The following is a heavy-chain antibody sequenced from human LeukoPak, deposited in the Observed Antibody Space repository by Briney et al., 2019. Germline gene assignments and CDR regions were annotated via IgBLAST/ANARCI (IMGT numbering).Heavy chain of an antibody. CDR3: ARENTAMGGNWFDP. CDR1: GYTFTGYY. CDR2: INPNSGGT. V-gene: IGHV1-2*02. J-gene: IGHJ5*02. Sequence: ASVKVSCKASGYTFTGYYMHWVRQAPGQGLEWMGWINPNSGGTNYAQKFQDRVTMTRDTSISTAYMELSRLRSDDTAVYYCARENTAMGGNWFDPWGQGTLVTISS. D-gene: IGHD5-18*01.